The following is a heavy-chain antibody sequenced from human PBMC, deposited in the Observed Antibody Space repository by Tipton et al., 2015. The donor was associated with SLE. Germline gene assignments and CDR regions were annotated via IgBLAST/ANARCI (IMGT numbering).Heavy chain of an antibody. CDR3: ARSSGWNYNSFDP. J-gene: IGHJ5*02. V-gene: IGHV4-4*09. Sequence: LRLSCIVSGGSMSNDYWNWIRQSPGKGLEWVGDISNSGSTNYNPSLNSRVTVSVDTSRNQFSLKLTSVTAADTAIFYCARSSGWNYNSFDPWGQGTLVTVSS. D-gene: IGHD6-25*01. CDR1: GGSMSNDY. CDR2: ISNSGST.